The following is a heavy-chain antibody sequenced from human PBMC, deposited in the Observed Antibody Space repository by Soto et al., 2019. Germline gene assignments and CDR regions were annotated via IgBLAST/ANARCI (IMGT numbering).Heavy chain of an antibody. D-gene: IGHD3-10*01. CDR3: TRQMGYYYGSGSYASYYYYGMDV. CDR2: IRSKTYGGTT. Sequence: GGSLRLSCPASGFTFGDYAMSWVRQAPGKGLEWVGSIRSKTYGGTTDYGASVKGRFTISRGDPKSIAYLQMNSLKTEDTAVYYCTRQMGYYYGSGSYASYYYYGMDVWGQGTTVTVSS. V-gene: IGHV3-49*04. CDR1: GFTFGDYA. J-gene: IGHJ6*02.